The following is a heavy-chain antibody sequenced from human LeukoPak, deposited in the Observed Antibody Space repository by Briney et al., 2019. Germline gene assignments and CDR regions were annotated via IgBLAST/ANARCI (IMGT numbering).Heavy chain of an antibody. V-gene: IGHV3-7*01. Sequence: PGGSLRLSCAASGFTFSSYWMSWVRQAPGKGLEWVANIKQDGSEKYYVDSVKGRFTISRDNAKNSLYLQMNSLRAEDTAVYYCARVVHDYVWGSYPYPSYYFDYWGQGTLVTVSS. D-gene: IGHD3-16*02. CDR2: IKQDGSEK. CDR1: GFTFSSYW. CDR3: ARVVHDYVWGSYPYPSYYFDY. J-gene: IGHJ4*02.